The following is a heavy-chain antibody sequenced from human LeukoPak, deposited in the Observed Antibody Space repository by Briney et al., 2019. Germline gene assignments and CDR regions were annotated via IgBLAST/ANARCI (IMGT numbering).Heavy chain of an antibody. CDR1: GGSVSSYY. V-gene: IGHV4-4*09. Sequence: SETLSLTRTVSGGSVSSYYWSWIRQPPGKGLEWIGYIYSSENTKYNSSLESRVTMSVDTSKNQFFLKLSSVTAADTAVYYCARFHSGPSGWYVLWYFDLWGRGTLVTVSS. CDR3: ARFHSGPSGWYVLWYFDL. CDR2: IYSSENT. J-gene: IGHJ2*01. D-gene: IGHD6-19*01.